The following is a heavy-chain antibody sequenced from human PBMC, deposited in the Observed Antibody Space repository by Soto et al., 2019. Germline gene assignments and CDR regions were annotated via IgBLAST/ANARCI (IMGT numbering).Heavy chain of an antibody. D-gene: IGHD6-13*01. CDR2: IYWDDDK. CDR3: AHVLPPRIANR. CDR1: GFSLSTSGLG. Sequence: QITLKESGPTLVKPTQTLTLTCTFSGFSLSTSGLGVGWIRQPPGKALEWLAVIYWDDDKRYSPSLKSRLTTPKDPSKTQVALTMPTMDPVDPATYYCAHVLPPRIANRGGQGTLVPVSS. J-gene: IGHJ4*02. V-gene: IGHV2-5*02.